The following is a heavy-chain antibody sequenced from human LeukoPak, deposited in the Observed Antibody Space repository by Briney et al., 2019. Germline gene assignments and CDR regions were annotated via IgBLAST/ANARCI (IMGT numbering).Heavy chain of an antibody. V-gene: IGHV3-48*03. CDR3: ARLYSSSSGRALDY. J-gene: IGHJ4*02. D-gene: IGHD6-6*01. Sequence: PGGSLRLSCAASGFTFSSYEMNWVRQAPGKGLEWVSYISCSGSNIYYADSVKGRFTISRDNAKNSLFLQMNSLRAEDTAVYYCARLYSSSSGRALDYWGQGTLVTVSS. CDR2: ISCSGSNI. CDR1: GFTFSSYE.